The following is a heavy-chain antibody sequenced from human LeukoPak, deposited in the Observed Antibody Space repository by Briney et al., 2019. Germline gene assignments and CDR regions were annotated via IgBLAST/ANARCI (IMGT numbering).Heavy chain of an antibody. D-gene: IGHD5-24*01. Sequence: GGSLRLSCATSGLAFRNFWMYWVRQAPGKGLEGVASIKPDGSEDFYADSVKGRFNISRDNAKNSLFLQMTNLKAEDTAVYYCAVDRRFKIFDYWGQGTLVTVSS. CDR2: IKPDGSED. CDR3: AVDRRFKIFDY. V-gene: IGHV3-7*01. J-gene: IGHJ4*02. CDR1: GLAFRNFW.